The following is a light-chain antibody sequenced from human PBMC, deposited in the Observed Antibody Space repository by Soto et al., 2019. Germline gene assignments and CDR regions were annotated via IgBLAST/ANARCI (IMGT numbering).Light chain of an antibody. Sequence: EIELTQSPGTLSLSPGERATLSCRASQSVSSSYLAWYQQKPGQAPRLLIYGSSSRATGIPVRFSGSGSGTDFTLTISRLEPEDVAIYYCQQYDSSPITFGGGTKVEIK. V-gene: IGKV3-20*01. J-gene: IGKJ4*01. CDR1: QSVSSSY. CDR2: GSS. CDR3: QQYDSSPIT.